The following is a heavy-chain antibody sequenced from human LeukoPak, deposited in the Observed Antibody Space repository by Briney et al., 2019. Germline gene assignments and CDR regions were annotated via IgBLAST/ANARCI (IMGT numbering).Heavy chain of an antibody. CDR2: ISSSSSYI. CDR3: ARGEQQLHL. D-gene: IGHD6-13*01. CDR1: GFTFRSYW. V-gene: IGHV3-21*01. J-gene: IGHJ4*02. Sequence: GGSLRLSCAASGFTFRSYWWSWVRQAPGKGLEWVSSISSSSSYIYYADSVKGRFTISRDNAKNSLYLQMNSLRAEDTAVYYCARGEQQLHLWGQGTLVTVSS.